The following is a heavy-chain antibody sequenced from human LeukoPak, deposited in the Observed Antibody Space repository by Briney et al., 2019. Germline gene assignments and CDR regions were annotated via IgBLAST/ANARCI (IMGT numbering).Heavy chain of an antibody. CDR3: ANLNIGTATSRDY. CDR2: ISYDGSNK. Sequence: GGSLRLSCAASGFTFSSYGMHWVRQAPGKGLEWVAVISYDGSNKYYADSVKGRFTISRDNSKNTLYLQMNSLRAEDTAVYYRANLNIGTATSRDYWGQGTLVTVSS. V-gene: IGHV3-30*18. CDR1: GFTFSSYG. D-gene: IGHD5-18*01. J-gene: IGHJ4*02.